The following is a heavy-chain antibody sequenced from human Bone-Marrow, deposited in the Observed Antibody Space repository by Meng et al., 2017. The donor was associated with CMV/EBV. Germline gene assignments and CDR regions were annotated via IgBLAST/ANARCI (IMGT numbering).Heavy chain of an antibody. CDR3: ARDRDPGDYYGMDV. CDR2: ISSSSSYI. V-gene: IGHV3-21*01. J-gene: IGHJ6*02. Sequence: GESLKISCAASGFTFSSYSMNWVRQAPGKGLEWVSSISSSSSYIYYADSVKGRFTISRDNAKNSLYLQMNSLRAEDTAVYYCARDRDPGDYYGMDVWGQGTTVTVSS. D-gene: IGHD3-10*01. CDR1: GFTFSSYS.